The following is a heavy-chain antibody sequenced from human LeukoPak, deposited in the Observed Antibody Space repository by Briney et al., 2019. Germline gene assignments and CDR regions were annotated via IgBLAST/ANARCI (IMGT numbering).Heavy chain of an antibody. J-gene: IGHJ4*02. Sequence: ASVKVSCKASGYTFTSYGISWVRQAPGQGLEWMGWISAYNGNTNYAQKLQGRVTMTTDTSTSTAYMELRSLRSDDTAVYYCARSSYEYYYDSSGYYIFDYWGQGTLVTVSS. CDR2: ISAYNGNT. D-gene: IGHD3-22*01. V-gene: IGHV1-18*01. CDR3: ARSSYEYYYDSSGYYIFDY. CDR1: GYTFTSYG.